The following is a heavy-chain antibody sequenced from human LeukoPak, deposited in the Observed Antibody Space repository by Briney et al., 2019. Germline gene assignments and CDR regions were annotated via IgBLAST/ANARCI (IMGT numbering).Heavy chain of an antibody. D-gene: IGHD5-18*01. V-gene: IGHV1-69*13. CDR2: IIPIFGTA. CDR3: AATREYSYGYNNFDY. J-gene: IGHJ4*02. CDR1: GGTFSSYA. Sequence: SVKVSCKASGGTFSSYAISWVRQAPGQGLEWMGGIIPIFGTANYAQKFQGRVTITADESTSTAYMELSSLRSEDTAVYYCAATREYSYGYNNFDYWGQGTLVTVSS.